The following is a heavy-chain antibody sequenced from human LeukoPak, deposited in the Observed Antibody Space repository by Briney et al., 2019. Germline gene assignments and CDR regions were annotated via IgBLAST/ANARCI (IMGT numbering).Heavy chain of an antibody. V-gene: IGHV3-49*04. CDR1: GFTFGDFP. CDR3: TRGSGRFEY. Sequence: PGRSLRLSCAGSGFTFGDFPMTWVRQASGKGLEWVGYIRAKAYGGTTEYAASVKGRFTISRDDSKRIAFLQMNSLQTLDTAIYYCTRGSGRFEYWGQGVLVTVSS. CDR2: IRAKAYGGTT. D-gene: IGHD2-15*01. J-gene: IGHJ4*02.